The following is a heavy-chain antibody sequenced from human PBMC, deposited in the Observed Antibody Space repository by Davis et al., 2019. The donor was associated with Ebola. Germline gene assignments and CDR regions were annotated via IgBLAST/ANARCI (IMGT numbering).Heavy chain of an antibody. Sequence: ASVPVSCKAPGYTFTSYYMHWVRQAPGQGLEWMGIINPSGGSTSYAQKFQGRVTMTRDTSTSTVYMELSSLRSEDTAVYYCASSMIVVPPHYWGQGTLVTVSS. D-gene: IGHD3-22*01. J-gene: IGHJ4*02. V-gene: IGHV1-46*03. CDR2: INPSGGST. CDR3: ASSMIVVPPHY. CDR1: GYTFTSYY.